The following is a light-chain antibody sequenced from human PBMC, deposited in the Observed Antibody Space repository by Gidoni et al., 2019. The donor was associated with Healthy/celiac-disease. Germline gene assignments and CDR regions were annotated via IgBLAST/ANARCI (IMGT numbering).Light chain of an antibody. CDR2: EVS. CDR1: SSDVGGYNY. CDR3: SSYAGSNNYV. J-gene: IGLJ1*01. V-gene: IGLV2-8*01. Sequence: QSALTQPPSASGSPGQSVTISCTGTSSDVGGYNYVSWYQQHPGKAPNLMFYEVSKRPSGVPDRFSGSKSGNTASLTVSGLQAEDEADYYCSSYAGSNNYVFGTGTKVTVL.